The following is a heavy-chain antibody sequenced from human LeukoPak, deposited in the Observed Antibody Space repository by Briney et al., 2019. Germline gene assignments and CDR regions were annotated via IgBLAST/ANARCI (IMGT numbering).Heavy chain of an antibody. J-gene: IGHJ6*02. CDR2: ITGSGGAT. CDR3: AKDLEDYYYYGMDV. Sequence: GGSLRLSCAASGFTFSNFIMRWVRQAPGKGPEYVSGITGSGGATYYADSVKGRFTISRDNSKNTLYLQMNSLRAEDTAVYYCAKDLEDYYYYGMDVWGQGTTVTVSS. V-gene: IGHV3-23*01. CDR1: GFTFSNFI.